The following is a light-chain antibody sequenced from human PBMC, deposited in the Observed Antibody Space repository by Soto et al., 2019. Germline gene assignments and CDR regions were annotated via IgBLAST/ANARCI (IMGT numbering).Light chain of an antibody. CDR3: QQRSTLPPT. CDR2: DAS. Sequence: EIVLTQSPATLSLSPGERATLSCRASQSVSSYLAWYQQKPGQAPRLLIYDASNRATGIPARFSGSGSGTNFTLTISSLLPDDFAVYYCQQRSTLPPTFGQGTRLEIK. J-gene: IGKJ5*01. CDR1: QSVSSY. V-gene: IGKV3-11*01.